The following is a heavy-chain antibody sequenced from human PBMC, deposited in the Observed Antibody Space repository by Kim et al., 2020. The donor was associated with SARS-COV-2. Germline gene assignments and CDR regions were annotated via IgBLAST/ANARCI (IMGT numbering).Heavy chain of an antibody. CDR2: I. Sequence: IYYADSGRSRFTISSDNAKNSLYLKMNSLRAEDTAVYYCARGPNYSPFDYWGQGTLVTVSS. V-gene: IGHV3-48*03. CDR3: ARGPNYSPFDY. D-gene: IGHD4-4*01. J-gene: IGHJ4*02.